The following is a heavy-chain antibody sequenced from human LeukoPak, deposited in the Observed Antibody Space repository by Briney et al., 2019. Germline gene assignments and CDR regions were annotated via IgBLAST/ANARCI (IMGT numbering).Heavy chain of an antibody. CDR3: ARGDSSSWYGPLFDY. V-gene: IGHV1-46*01. Sequence: ASVKVSCKASGYTFTSHYMHWVRQAPGQGLEWMGIINPSGGSTSYAQKFQGRVTMTRDTSTSTVYMELSSLRSEDTAVYYCARGDSSSWYGPLFDYWGQGTLVTVSS. D-gene: IGHD6-13*01. J-gene: IGHJ4*02. CDR1: GYTFTSHY. CDR2: INPSGGST.